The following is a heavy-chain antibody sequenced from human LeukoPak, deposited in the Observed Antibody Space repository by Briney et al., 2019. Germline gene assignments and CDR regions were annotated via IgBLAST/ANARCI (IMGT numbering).Heavy chain of an antibody. J-gene: IGHJ4*02. V-gene: IGHV4-59*08. D-gene: IGHD3-3*01. CDR3: ASIVLRFLEWLLGPFDY. CDR1: GGSISSYY. CDR2: IYYSGST. Sequence: SETLSLTCTVSGGSISSYYWGWIRQPPGKGLEWIGYIYYSGSTYYNPSLKSRVTISVDTSKNQFSLKLSSVTAADTAVYYCASIVLRFLEWLLGPFDYWGQGTLVTVSS.